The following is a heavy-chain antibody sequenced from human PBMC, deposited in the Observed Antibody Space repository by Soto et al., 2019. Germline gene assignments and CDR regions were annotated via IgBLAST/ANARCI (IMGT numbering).Heavy chain of an antibody. CDR1: GFSFSDHY. CDR3: ARDLLTGYGMDV. Sequence: EVQLVESGGGLVQPGGSLRLACAASGFSFSDHYMDWVRQAPGKGLEWVGRTRNKGNSYTTEYAASVKGRFTISRDDSKNSLYLQMKSLKTEDTAVYYCARDLLTGYGMDVWGQGTTVTVSS. D-gene: IGHD1-20*01. J-gene: IGHJ6*02. V-gene: IGHV3-72*01. CDR2: TRNKGNSYTT.